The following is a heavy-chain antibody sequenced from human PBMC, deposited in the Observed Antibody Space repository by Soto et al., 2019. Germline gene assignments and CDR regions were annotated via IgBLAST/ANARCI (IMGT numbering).Heavy chain of an antibody. Sequence: QITLKESGPTVVKRTQTLTLTCTFSGFSFSTSGMGVGWIRQPPGKALEWLALIYWNDDKRYSPSLNSRLTITKDNSKNQVLLTMTNMDPADTATYYCVLLWEIAHTSTWLYWGQGTLVIVSS. CDR2: IYWNDDK. CDR1: GFSFSTSGMG. CDR3: VLLWEIAHTSTWLY. V-gene: IGHV2-5*01. D-gene: IGHD6-13*01. J-gene: IGHJ4*02.